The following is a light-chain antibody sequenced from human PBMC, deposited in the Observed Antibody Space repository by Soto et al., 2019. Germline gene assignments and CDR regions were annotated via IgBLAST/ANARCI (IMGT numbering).Light chain of an antibody. CDR2: DVS. CDR1: QTISDW. V-gene: IGKV1-5*01. J-gene: IGKJ3*01. CDR3: QQGFT. Sequence: DIQMTQSPSTLSASVGDRVTITCRASQTISDWLAWYQVKPVKAPKLLIYDVSNLESGVPSRFSGSGSGTEFTLTISSLQADDFATYYCQQGFTFGPGTKVDV.